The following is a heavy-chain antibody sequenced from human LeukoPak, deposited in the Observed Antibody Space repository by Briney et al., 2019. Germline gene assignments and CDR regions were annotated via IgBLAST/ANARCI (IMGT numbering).Heavy chain of an antibody. V-gene: IGHV3-21*01. D-gene: IGHD6-6*01. CDR1: GFTFSSYS. CDR2: ISSSNSYI. CDR3: ARDGDDSSSSDV. Sequence: GGSLRLSCAASGFTFSSYSMNWVRQAPGKGLEWVSSISSSNSYIYYADSVKGRFTISRDNAKNSLYLQMNSLRAEDTAVYYCARDGDDSSSSDVWGKGTTVTVSS. J-gene: IGHJ6*04.